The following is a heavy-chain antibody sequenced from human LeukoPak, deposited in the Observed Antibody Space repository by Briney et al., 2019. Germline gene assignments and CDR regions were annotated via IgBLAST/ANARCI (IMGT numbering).Heavy chain of an antibody. CDR2: IYYSGST. V-gene: IGHV4-39*07. D-gene: IGHD3-3*01. J-gene: IGHJ3*02. CDR1: GGSISSSSYY. CDR3: ASQGIGDFWSGYYADAFDI. Sequence: SETLSLICTVSGGSISSSSYYWGWIRQPPGKGLEWIGSIYYSGSTYYNPSLKSRVTISVDTSKNQFSLKLSSVTAADTAVYYCASQGIGDFWSGYYADAFDIWGQGTMVTVSS.